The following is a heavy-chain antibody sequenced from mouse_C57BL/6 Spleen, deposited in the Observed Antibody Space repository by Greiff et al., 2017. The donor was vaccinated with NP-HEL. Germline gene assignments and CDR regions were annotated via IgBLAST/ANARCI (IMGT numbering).Heavy chain of an antibody. J-gene: IGHJ4*01. Sequence: DVMLVESGGGLVKPGGSLKLSCAASGFTFSDYGMHWVRQAPEKGLEWVAYISSGSSTIYYADTVKGRFTISRDNAKNTLFLQMTSLRSEDTAMYYCAREMTTVVATGAMDYWGQGTSVTVSS. CDR3: AREMTTVVATGAMDY. CDR1: GFTFSDYG. V-gene: IGHV5-17*01. D-gene: IGHD1-1*01. CDR2: ISSGSSTI.